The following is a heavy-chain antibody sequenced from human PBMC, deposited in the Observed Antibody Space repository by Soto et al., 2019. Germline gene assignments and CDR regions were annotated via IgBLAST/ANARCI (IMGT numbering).Heavy chain of an antibody. CDR1: GFTFSRYW. Sequence: EVQLVESGGGLVQPGESLRLSCVASGFTFSRYWMNWVRQAPGKGLVWVSRISSDGSNTTYADSVKGRFTISRDHAKNTLYLQMNMLRVEDTAVYHCAREDSFDPFHHWGQGTLVTVSS. V-gene: IGHV3-74*01. CDR2: ISSDGSNT. J-gene: IGHJ1*01. D-gene: IGHD2-21*01. CDR3: AREDSFDPFHH.